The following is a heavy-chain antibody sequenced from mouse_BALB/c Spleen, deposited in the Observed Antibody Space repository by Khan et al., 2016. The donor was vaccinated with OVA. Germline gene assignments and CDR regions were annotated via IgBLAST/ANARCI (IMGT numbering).Heavy chain of an antibody. CDR3: ARQYGHSAMDY. J-gene: IGHJ4*01. Sequence: EVELVEAGGALVKPGGSLKLSCAAAGFTFSNFGMSWVRQTPDKRLEWVATISSCGSYPYYPDSVKGRFTISRDNAKNTLYLQMSSLRSEDTAVYYCARQYGHSAMDYWGQGTSVTVSS. CDR1: GFTFSNFG. V-gene: IGHV5-6*01. CDR2: ISSCGSYP. D-gene: IGHD1-1*02.